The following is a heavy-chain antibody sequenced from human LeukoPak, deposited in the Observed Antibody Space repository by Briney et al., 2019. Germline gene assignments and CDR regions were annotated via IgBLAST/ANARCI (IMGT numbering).Heavy chain of an antibody. CDR2: ILYDGSKE. CDR3: ARGRAVAGTGGTCLNYFDY. D-gene: IGHD6-19*01. J-gene: IGHJ4*02. Sequence: GRSLRLSCAASGFTFSSYPMHWVRQAPGKGLEWVAVILYDGSKEYYADYVKGRFTISRDNSKNTLYLQMNSLRAEDTAVYYCARGRAVAGTGGTCLNYFDYWGQGTLVTVSS. V-gene: IGHV3-30-3*01. CDR1: GFTFSSYP.